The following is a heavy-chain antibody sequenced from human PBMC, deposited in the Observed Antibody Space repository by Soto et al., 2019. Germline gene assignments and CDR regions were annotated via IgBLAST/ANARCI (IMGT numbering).Heavy chain of an antibody. Sequence: QVHLVKSGAEVKKPGASVKVSCKGSGYAFTNYGITWVRQAPGQGLEWMGWISAHNGNTNYAQKLQGRVTVTRDTSTSTAYMALRSLRSDDTAVYYCARGRYGDYWGQGALVTVSS. CDR2: ISAHNGNT. J-gene: IGHJ4*02. CDR1: GYAFTNYG. D-gene: IGHD1-1*01. CDR3: ARGRYGDY. V-gene: IGHV1-18*01.